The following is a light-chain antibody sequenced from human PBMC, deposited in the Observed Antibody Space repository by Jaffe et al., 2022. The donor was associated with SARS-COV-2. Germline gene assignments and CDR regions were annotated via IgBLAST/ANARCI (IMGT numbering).Light chain of an antibody. V-gene: IGLV2-8*01. CDR2: EVS. CDR3: SSYAGSVTLV. J-gene: IGLJ2*01. Sequence: QSALTQPPSASGSPGQSVTISCTGTSTDVGGYNFVSWFRQHPGKAPKLMIYEVSKRPSGVPDRFSGSKSGNTASLTVSGLQAEDEADYYCSSYAGSVTLVFGGGTKLTVL. CDR1: STDVGGYNF.